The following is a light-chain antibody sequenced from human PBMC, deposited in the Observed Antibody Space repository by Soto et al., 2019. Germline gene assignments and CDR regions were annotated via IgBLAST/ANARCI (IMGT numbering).Light chain of an antibody. CDR3: QQYYTSPYT. CDR1: QSVLYSSNNKNY. Sequence: DIVRTQSPESLAVSLGERATINCKSSQSVLYSSNNKNYIAWFQQKPGQAPKLLIYWASTRESGVPDRFSGSESGPDFTLTISSLQAEDVGVYYCQQYYTSPYTFGQGTKLEIK. CDR2: WAS. J-gene: IGKJ2*01. V-gene: IGKV4-1*01.